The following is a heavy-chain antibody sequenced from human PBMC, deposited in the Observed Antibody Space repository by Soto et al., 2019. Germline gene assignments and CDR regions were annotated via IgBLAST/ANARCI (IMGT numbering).Heavy chain of an antibody. J-gene: IGHJ6*02. CDR2: TYQSGSA. CDR1: GGSISSGGYS. V-gene: IGHV4-30-2*06. CDR3: ARDYYGMDV. Sequence: SETLSLTCTVSGGSISSGGYSWTWIRQSPGKGLEWIGYTYQSGSAYYNPSLKSRVTISVDRSKNQFSLNLTSVTAADTAVYYCARDYYGMDVWGQGTSVTVSS.